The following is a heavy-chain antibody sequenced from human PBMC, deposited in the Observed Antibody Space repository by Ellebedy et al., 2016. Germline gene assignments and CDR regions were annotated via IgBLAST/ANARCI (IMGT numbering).Heavy chain of an antibody. CDR3: ARDPLITMVRGVITGPDP. CDR1: GYTFTSYG. D-gene: IGHD3-10*01. CDR2: ISAYNGNT. V-gene: IGHV1-18*01. J-gene: IGHJ5*02. Sequence: ASVKVSCKASGYTFTSYGISWVRQAPGQGLEWMGWISAYNGNTNFAQKLRGRVTMTTDTSTSTAYMELRSLRSDDTAGYYCARDPLITMVRGVITGPDPWGQGTLVTVSS.